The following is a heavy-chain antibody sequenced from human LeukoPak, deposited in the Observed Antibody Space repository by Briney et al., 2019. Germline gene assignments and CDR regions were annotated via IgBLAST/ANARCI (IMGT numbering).Heavy chain of an antibody. V-gene: IGHV3-53*01. D-gene: IGHD3-3*02. Sequence: PGGSLRLSCAASGFTLSTYYMNWVRQAPGKGLEWVSIIYSGATTYYADSVKGRFTTSRDTSKNTVSLQMNSLRADDTAVYFCARVGDHFHWNLDLWGRGTLVTVSS. CDR1: GFTLSTYY. J-gene: IGHJ2*01. CDR3: ARVGDHFHWNLDL. CDR2: IYSGATT.